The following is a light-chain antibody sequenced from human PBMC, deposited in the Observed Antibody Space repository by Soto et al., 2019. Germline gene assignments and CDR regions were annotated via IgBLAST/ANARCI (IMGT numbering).Light chain of an antibody. CDR1: QSVSSSY. Sequence: EIVLTQSPGTLSLSPGERATLSCRASQSVSSSYLAWYQQKPGQAPRLLIYGASSRATGIPDRVSGSGSGTDFTLTISRLETEDFAVYYCQQYSSSPLTFGGGTKVESK. CDR3: QQYSSSPLT. CDR2: GAS. J-gene: IGKJ4*01. V-gene: IGKV3-20*01.